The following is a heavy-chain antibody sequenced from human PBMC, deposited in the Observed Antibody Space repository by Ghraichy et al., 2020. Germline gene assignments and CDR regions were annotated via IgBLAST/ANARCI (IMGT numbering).Heavy chain of an antibody. CDR2: INHSGST. J-gene: IGHJ3*02. CDR1: GGSFSGYY. D-gene: IGHD1-26*01. Sequence: SETLSLTCAVYGGSFSGYYWSWIRQPPGKGLEWIGEINHSGSTNYNPSLKSRVTISVDTSKNQFSLKLSSVTAADTAVYYCARLLRYSGSYYLKYAFDIWGQGTMVTVSS. V-gene: IGHV4-34*01. CDR3: ARLLRYSGSYYLKYAFDI.